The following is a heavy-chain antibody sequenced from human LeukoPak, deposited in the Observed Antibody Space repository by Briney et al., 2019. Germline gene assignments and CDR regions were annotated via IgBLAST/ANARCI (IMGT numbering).Heavy chain of an antibody. CDR2: IYSGGAT. CDR3: AREGYYGSATTRLSWFES. J-gene: IGHJ5*01. D-gene: IGHD3-10*01. Sequence: GGSLRLSCAASGFTVSTSYMSWVRQAPGKGLEWLSVIYSGGATYYADSVKGRYIISRDISKNTLFLQMNSLSVEDTAIYYCAREGYYGSATTRLSWFESWGQGTLVTVSS. CDR1: GFTVSTSY. V-gene: IGHV3-66*01.